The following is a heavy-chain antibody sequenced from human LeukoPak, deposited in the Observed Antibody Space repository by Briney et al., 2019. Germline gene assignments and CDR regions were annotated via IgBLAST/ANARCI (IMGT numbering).Heavy chain of an antibody. CDR1: GGSIINYY. CDR3: ARVKSSSDRFRYCSGGSCRSNWFDP. Sequence: PSETLSLTCTASGGSIINYYWSWIRQPPGKGLEWIGYIYYSGSTNYNPSLKSRVTISVDTSKNQFSLKLSSVTAADTAVYYCARVKSSSDRFRYCSGGSCRSNWFDPWGQGTLVTVSS. CDR2: IYYSGST. J-gene: IGHJ5*02. D-gene: IGHD2-15*01. V-gene: IGHV4-59*12.